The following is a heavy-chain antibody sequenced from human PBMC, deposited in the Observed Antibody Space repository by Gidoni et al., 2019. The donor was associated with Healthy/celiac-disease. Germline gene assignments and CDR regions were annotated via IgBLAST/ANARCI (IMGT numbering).Heavy chain of an antibody. J-gene: IGHJ4*02. Sequence: VQLGAPWGGVVQPWRSLRLSCAASGFTFSSYAMHWVRQAPGKGLEWVAVISCDGSNKYYADSVKGRFTISRDNSKNTLYLQMNSLRAEDTAGYYCARDHGVGSYYYFDYWGQGTLVTVSS. V-gene: IGHV3-30-3*01. CDR1: GFTFSSYA. CDR3: ARDHGVGSYYYFDY. CDR2: ISCDGSNK. D-gene: IGHD1-26*01.